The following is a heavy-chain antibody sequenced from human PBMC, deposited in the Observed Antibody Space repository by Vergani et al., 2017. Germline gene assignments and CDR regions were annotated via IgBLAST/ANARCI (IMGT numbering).Heavy chain of an antibody. CDR1: GFTFSSYA. CDR2: ISGSGGST. Sequence: EVQLLESGGGLVQPGGSLRLSCAASGFTFSSYAMSWVRQAPGKGLEWVSAISGSGGSTYYADSVKGRFTISRDNSKNTLYLQMNSLRAEDTAVYYCAGRTYYNYYVDVWERGTTVTVSS. J-gene: IGHJ6*03. V-gene: IGHV3-23*01. CDR3: AGRTYYNYYVDV.